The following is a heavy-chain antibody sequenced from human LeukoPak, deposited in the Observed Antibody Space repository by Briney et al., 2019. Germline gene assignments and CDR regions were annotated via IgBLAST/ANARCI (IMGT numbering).Heavy chain of an antibody. CDR2: MTNTGDTI. V-gene: IGHV3-11*04. D-gene: IGHD2-15*01. CDR1: GFTFSDFY. J-gene: IGHJ5*02. Sequence: GGSLRLSCAASGFTFSDFYMSWIRQAPGKGLEWVSYMTNTGDTIDYADSVKGRFTISRDNAKGSLYLQMNNLRVEDTDVYYCARNLGYCSGGRCYYFDPWGQGTPVIVSP. CDR3: ARNLGYCSGGRCYYFDP.